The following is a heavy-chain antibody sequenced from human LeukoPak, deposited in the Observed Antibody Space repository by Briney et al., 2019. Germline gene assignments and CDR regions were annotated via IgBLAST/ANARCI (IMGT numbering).Heavy chain of an antibody. CDR1: GGSIGTNY. CDR2: IYYSGST. CDR3: AKHPNSSGWFSGYFDY. J-gene: IGHJ4*02. Sequence: ASETLSLTCTVSGGSIGTNYWNWIRQPPGKGLEWIGYIYYSGSTNYKPSLKSRVTISVDTSKNQFSLKLSSVTAADTAVYYCAKHPNSSGWFSGYFDYWGQGTLVTVSS. V-gene: IGHV4-59*08. D-gene: IGHD6-19*01.